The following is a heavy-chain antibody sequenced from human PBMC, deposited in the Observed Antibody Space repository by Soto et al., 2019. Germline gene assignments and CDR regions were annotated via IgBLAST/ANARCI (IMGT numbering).Heavy chain of an antibody. CDR3: ARESEDLTSNFDY. V-gene: IGHV3-21*01. CDR2: ISSTXNYI. J-gene: IGHJ4*02. CDR1: GFTCTRYS. Sequence: PGGSIRLWCAASGFTCTRYSMNWVRQAPGKWLELVSSISSTXNYIYYGGCMKGRFTVCRDNAKNSLYLDMNSLSAEDTAVYYCARESEDLTSNFDYWGQGTLVTVSS.